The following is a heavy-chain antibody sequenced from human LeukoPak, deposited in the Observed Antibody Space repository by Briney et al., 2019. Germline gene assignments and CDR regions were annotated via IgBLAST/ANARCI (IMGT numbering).Heavy chain of an antibody. CDR3: ARITMVRGVILDY. CDR2: INPNSGGT. V-gene: IGHV1-2*02. Sequence: ASVKVSCKASGYTITGYYMHWVRQAPGQGLEWMGWINPNSGGTNYAQKFQGRVTMTRDTSISTAYMELSRLRSDDTAVYYCARITMVRGVILDYWGQGTLVTVSS. D-gene: IGHD3-10*01. J-gene: IGHJ4*02. CDR1: GYTITGYY.